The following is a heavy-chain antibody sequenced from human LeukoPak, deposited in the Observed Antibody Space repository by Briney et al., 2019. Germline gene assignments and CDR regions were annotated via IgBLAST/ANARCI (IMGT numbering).Heavy chain of an antibody. J-gene: IGHJ4*02. V-gene: IGHV4-59*01. CDR1: GGSISRDY. D-gene: IGHD2/OR15-2a*01. CDR3: ARVFQGDYFDY. Sequence: SETLSLTCTVSGGSISRDYWSWIRQPPGKGLEWIGYIPYSGDTNYNPSLKSRVTISLDTSKNQFSLKLSSVTAADTAVYYCARVFQGDYFDYWGQGTLVTVSS. CDR2: IPYSGDT.